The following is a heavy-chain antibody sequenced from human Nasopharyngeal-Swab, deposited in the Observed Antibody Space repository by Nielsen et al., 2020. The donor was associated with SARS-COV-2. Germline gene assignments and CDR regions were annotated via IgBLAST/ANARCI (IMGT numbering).Heavy chain of an antibody. CDR1: GFTFSSYA. Sequence: GESLKISCAASGFTFSSYAMHWVRQAPGKGLEWVAVISYDGSNKYYADSVKGRFTISRDNSKNTLYLQMNSLRAEDTAVYYCAKMGPTIKDDAFDIWGQGTMVTVSS. V-gene: IGHV3-30*18. CDR3: AKMGPTIKDDAFDI. J-gene: IGHJ3*02. D-gene: IGHD5-12*01. CDR2: ISYDGSNK.